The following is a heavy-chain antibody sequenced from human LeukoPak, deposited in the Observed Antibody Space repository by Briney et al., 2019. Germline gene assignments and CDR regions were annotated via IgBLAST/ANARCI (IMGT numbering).Heavy chain of an antibody. CDR2: ISYDGSNK. D-gene: IGHD2-2*01. CDR3: ARRPSPRSPSSTSCYFDY. J-gene: IGHJ4*02. CDR1: GFTFSSYA. Sequence: GGSLRLSCAASGFTFSSYAMHWVRQAPGKGLEWVAVISYDGSNKYYADSVKGRFTISRDNSKNTLYLQMNSLRAEDTAVYYCARRPSPRSPSSTSCYFDYWGQGTLVTVSS. V-gene: IGHV3-30-3*01.